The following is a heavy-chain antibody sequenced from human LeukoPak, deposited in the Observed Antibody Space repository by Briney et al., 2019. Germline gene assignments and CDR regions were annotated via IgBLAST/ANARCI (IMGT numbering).Heavy chain of an antibody. CDR3: ATYVKWAAGDV. J-gene: IGHJ6*02. CDR1: GVTFSSYD. D-gene: IGHD1-26*01. Sequence: GGSLRLSCAASGVTFSSYDMNWVRQAPGKGLEWISYISRSDGTRYYADSVKGRFTISRDNAKNSLFLQMNSLRAEDTAIYYCATYVKWAAGDVWGQGTTVSVSS. CDR2: ISRSDGTR. V-gene: IGHV3-48*03.